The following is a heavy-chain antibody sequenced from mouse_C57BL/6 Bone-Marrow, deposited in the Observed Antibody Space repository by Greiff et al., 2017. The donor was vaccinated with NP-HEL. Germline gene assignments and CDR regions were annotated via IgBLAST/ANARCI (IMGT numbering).Heavy chain of an antibody. CDR1: GYTFTSHW. D-gene: IGHD3-2*02. J-gene: IGHJ2*01. CDR3: ARDSGYAFDY. Sequence: QVQLQQPGTELVKPGASVKLSCKASGYTFTSHWMHWVKQRPGQGLEWIGNINPSNGGTNYNEKFKSKATLTVDKSSSTAYMQLSSLTSADYAGESCARDSGYAFDYWGQGTTLIVSS. CDR2: INPSNGGT. V-gene: IGHV1-53*01.